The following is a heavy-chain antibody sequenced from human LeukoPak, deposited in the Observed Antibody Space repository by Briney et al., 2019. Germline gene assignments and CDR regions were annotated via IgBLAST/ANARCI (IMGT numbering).Heavy chain of an antibody. V-gene: IGHV1-2*02. CDR1: GYTFTGYY. J-gene: IGHJ4*02. CDR2: INPNSGGT. D-gene: IGHD4-23*01. Sequence: ASVKVSCKASGYTFTGYYMHWVRQAPGQGLEWMGWINPNSGGTNYAQKFQGRVTMTRDTSISTACMELSRLRSDDTAVYYCARGDLRWPYHFDYWGQGTLVTVSS. CDR3: ARGDLRWPYHFDY.